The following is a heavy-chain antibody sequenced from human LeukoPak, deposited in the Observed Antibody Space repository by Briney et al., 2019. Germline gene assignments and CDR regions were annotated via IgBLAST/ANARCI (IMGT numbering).Heavy chain of an antibody. Sequence: SRTLSLTCAISGDSFSSDSAAWSWLRQSPSRGLEWLGRTYYRSNWYNEYAISVESRITFNPDTSKNQFSLQLNSVTPEDTAVYYCARELTGFDYWGQGTLVTVSS. CDR1: GDSFSSDSAA. J-gene: IGHJ4*02. V-gene: IGHV6-1*01. D-gene: IGHD7-27*01. CDR2: TYYRSNWYN. CDR3: ARELTGFDY.